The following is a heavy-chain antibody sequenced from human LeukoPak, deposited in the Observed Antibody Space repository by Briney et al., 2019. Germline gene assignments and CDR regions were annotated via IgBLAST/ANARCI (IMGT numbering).Heavy chain of an antibody. V-gene: IGHV1-46*01. CDR2: INPSGGST. CDR1: GYTFTSYY. J-gene: IGHJ4*02. Sequence: ASVKVSCKASGYTFTSYYMHWVRQAPGQGLEWMGIINPSGGSTSYAQKFQGRVTMTRDTSTSTVYMELSSLRPEDTAVYYCARDLIVVVPAANLRTRTLDSWGQGTLVTVSS. D-gene: IGHD2-2*01. CDR3: ARDLIVVVPAANLRTRTLDS.